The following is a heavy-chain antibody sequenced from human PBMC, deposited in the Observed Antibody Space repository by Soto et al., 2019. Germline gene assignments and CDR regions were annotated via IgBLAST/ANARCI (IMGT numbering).Heavy chain of an antibody. CDR1: GFTFSSYG. D-gene: IGHD6-13*01. V-gene: IGHV3-30*18. CDR2: ISYDGSNK. Sequence: QVQLVESGGGVVQPGRSLSLSCAASGFTFSSYGMHWVRQAPGKGLEWVAVISYDGSNKYYADSVKGRFTISRDNSKNTLYLQMNSLRAEDPAVYYCAKVGSSSVAFDIWGQGTMVTVSS. CDR3: AKVGSSSVAFDI. J-gene: IGHJ3*02.